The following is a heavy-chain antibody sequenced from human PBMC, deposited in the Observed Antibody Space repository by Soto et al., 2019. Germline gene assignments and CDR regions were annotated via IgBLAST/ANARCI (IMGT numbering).Heavy chain of an antibody. CDR3: ARERRWEPLLY. J-gene: IGHJ4*02. D-gene: IGHD1-26*01. CDR2: ISGYNINT. V-gene: IGHV1-18*01. CDR1: GYTFANYG. Sequence: QVRLVQSGPEVKKPGASVRVSCKASGYTFANYGITWVRKTSGQGLEWLGWISGYNINTHYAQKFEDRVTLTTDKSTSTVYMELRSLKSDDTAIYFCARERRWEPLLYWGQGTLVTVSP.